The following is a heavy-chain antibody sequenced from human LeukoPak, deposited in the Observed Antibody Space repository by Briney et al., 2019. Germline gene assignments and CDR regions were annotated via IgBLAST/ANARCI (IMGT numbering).Heavy chain of an antibody. Sequence: GGSLRLSCAASGFTVSSNYMSWVRQAPGKGLEWVSVIYSGGSTYYADSVKGRFTISRDNSKNTLYLQMNSLRAEDTAVYYCARDIPDYYGSGSYYKGTSNWFDPWGQGTLVTVSS. V-gene: IGHV3-53*05. J-gene: IGHJ5*02. D-gene: IGHD3-10*01. CDR1: GFTVSSNY. CDR2: IYSGGST. CDR3: ARDIPDYYGSGSYYKGTSNWFDP.